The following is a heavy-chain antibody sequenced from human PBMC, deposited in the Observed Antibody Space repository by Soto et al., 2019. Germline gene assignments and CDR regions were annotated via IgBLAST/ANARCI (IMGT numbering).Heavy chain of an antibody. CDR3: ARFLMTTVINGWFDP. J-gene: IGHJ5*02. CDR2: ISGSGGST. CDR1: GFTFSSYA. D-gene: IGHD4-17*01. V-gene: IGHV3-23*01. Sequence: GGSLRLSCAASGFTFSSYAMSWVRQAPGKGLEWVSAISGSGGSTSYADSVKGRFTISRDNSKNTLYLQMNSLRAEDTAVYYCARFLMTTVINGWFDPWGQGTLVTVSS.